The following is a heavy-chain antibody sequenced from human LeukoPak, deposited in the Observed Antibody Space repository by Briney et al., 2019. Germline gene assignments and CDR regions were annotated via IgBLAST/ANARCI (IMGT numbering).Heavy chain of an antibody. V-gene: IGHV3-30-3*01. CDR2: ISYDGSNK. CDR3: AGEGLLFNAFDI. J-gene: IGHJ3*02. D-gene: IGHD2-21*02. Sequence: PGGSLRLSCAASGFTFSSYAMHWVRQAPGKGLEWVAVISYDGSNKYYADSVKGRFTISRDNSKNTLYLQMNSLRAEDTAVYYCAGEGLLFNAFDIWGQGTMVTVSS. CDR1: GFTFSSYA.